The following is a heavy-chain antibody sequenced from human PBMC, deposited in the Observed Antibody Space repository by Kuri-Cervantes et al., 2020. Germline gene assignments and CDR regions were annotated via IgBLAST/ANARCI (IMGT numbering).Heavy chain of an antibody. CDR1: GGSFSGYY. CDR2: INHSGST. Sequence: ESLKISCAVYGGSFSGYYWSWIRQPPGKGLEWIGEINHSGSTNYNPSLKSRVTISVDTSKNQFSLNLTSVTAADTAIYYCARGFCSGGSCYYYYYYYNMDVWGKGTTVTVSS. D-gene: IGHD2-15*01. CDR3: ARGFCSGGSCYYYYYYYNMDV. V-gene: IGHV4-34*01. J-gene: IGHJ6*03.